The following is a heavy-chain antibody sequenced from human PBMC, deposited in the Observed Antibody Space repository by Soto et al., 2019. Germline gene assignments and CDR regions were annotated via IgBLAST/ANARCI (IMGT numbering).Heavy chain of an antibody. J-gene: IGHJ3*02. CDR3: ARGPYYYDSSGMVTGAFDI. CDR2: IYSGGST. D-gene: IGHD3-22*01. Sequence: GGSLRLSCAASGFTVSSNYMSWVPQAPGKGLEWVSVIYSGGSTYYADSVKGRFTISRDNSKNTLYLQMNSLRAEETAVYYCARGPYYYDSSGMVTGAFDIWGQGTMVTVSS. CDR1: GFTVSSNY. V-gene: IGHV3-53*01.